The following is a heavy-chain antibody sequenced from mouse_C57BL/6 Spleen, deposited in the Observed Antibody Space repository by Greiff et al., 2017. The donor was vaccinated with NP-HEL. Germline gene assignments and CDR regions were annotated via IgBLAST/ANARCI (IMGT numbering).Heavy chain of an antibody. V-gene: IGHV1-55*01. Sequence: VQLQQSGAELVKPGASVKMSCKASGYTFTSYWITWVKQRPGQGLEWIGDIYPGSGSTNYHEKFKSKATLTVDTSSGTAYMQISSLTSEASAVLYFARRVYGSSSWFAYWGQGTLVTVSA. CDR3: ARRVYGSSSWFAY. CDR2: IYPGSGST. D-gene: IGHD1-1*01. J-gene: IGHJ3*01. CDR1: GYTFTSYW.